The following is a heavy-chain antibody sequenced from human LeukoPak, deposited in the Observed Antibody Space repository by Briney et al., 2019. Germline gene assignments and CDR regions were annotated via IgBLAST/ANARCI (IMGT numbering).Heavy chain of an antibody. V-gene: IGHV4-59*08. J-gene: IGHJ5*02. CDR3: ARQREGSGSRWDWFDP. D-gene: IGHD3-10*01. CDR1: GGSISSYY. Sequence: SETLSLTCTVSGGSISSYYRSWIRQPPGKGLEWIAYIYYSGSTNYNPSLKSRVTTSVDTSKNQFSLKLSSVTAADTAVYYCARQREGSGSRWDWFDPWGQGTLVTVSS. CDR2: IYYSGST.